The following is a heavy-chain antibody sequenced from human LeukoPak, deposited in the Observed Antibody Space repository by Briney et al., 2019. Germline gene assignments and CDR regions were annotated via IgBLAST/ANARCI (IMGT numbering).Heavy chain of an antibody. J-gene: IGHJ4*02. D-gene: IGHD5/OR15-5a*01. CDR3: ARRVYGTSQYY. CDR1: GGSISNSISF. V-gene: IGHV4-39*01. Sequence: PSETLSLTCTVSGGSISNSISFWAWIRQPPGKGLEWIGTIYYSGITHYSPSLKSRVTISVDTSKNQFSLKLSSVTATDTALYYCARRVYGTSQYYWGQGTLVTVSS. CDR2: IYYSGIT.